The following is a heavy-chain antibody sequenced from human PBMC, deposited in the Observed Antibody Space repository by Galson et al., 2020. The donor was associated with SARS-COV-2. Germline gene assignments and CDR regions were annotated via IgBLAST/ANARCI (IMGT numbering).Heavy chain of an antibody. CDR2: SYYRPQRST. D-gene: IGHD6-19*01. J-gene: IGHJ3*02. CDR1: GDSDPSNSAA. CDR3: AGRVAVAGSLHI. V-gene: IGHV6-1*01. Sequence: SQTLSLTCAISGDSDPSNSAAWTWIRQTPSRGLEWLGRSYYRPQRSTDYAVPVKSRITINPDTSKNQSSLQLNSVTPEDTAIYYCAGRVAVAGSLHIWGQGTMVIVSS.